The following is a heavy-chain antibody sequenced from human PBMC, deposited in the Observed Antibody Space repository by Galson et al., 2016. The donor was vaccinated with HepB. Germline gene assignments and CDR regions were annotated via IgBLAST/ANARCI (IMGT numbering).Heavy chain of an antibody. CDR2: SK. CDR3: ARCVDTYMAPFAY. J-gene: IGHJ4*02. D-gene: IGHD5-18*01. V-gene: IGHV3-30*04. Sequence: SLRLSCAASGFTFRTHAVHWVRQAPGKGLEWVGDSKYYPDSVKGRFTISRDNSKNTLYLQMNSLRPEDTAVYYCARCVDTYMAPFAYWGQGTRLTVSS. CDR1: GFTFRTHA.